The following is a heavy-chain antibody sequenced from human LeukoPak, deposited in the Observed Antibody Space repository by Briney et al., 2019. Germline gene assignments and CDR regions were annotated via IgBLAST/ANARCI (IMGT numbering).Heavy chain of an antibody. D-gene: IGHD1-26*01. CDR3: ARDNGSYYYPEYFQH. CDR2: IYYSGST. V-gene: IGHV4-59*01. J-gene: IGHJ1*01. Sequence: SETLSLTCTVSGGSISSYYWSWIRQPPGTGLEWIGYIYYSGSTNYNPSLKSRVTISVDTSKNQFSLKLSSVTAADTAVYYCARDNGSYYYPEYFQHWGQGTLVTVSS. CDR1: GGSISSYY.